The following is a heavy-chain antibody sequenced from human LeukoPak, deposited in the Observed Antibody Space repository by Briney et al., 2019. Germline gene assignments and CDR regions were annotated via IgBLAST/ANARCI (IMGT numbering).Heavy chain of an antibody. D-gene: IGHD3-3*01. CDR3: ARVRRSSDFWSGRRRFNNWFDP. CDR1: GGSISSNSW. Sequence: SETLSLTCAVSGGSISSNSWWSWVRPPPGKELEWIGEIYHSGSTIYNPSLKSRVTISVDKSKNQFSLKLNSVTATDTAVYYCARVRRSSDFWSGRRRFNNWFDPWGKGTLVIVSS. CDR2: IYHSGST. J-gene: IGHJ5*02. V-gene: IGHV4-4*02.